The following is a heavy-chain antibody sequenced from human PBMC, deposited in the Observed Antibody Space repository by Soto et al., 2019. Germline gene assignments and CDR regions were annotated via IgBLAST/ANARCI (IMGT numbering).Heavy chain of an antibody. J-gene: IGHJ4*02. CDR1: GGSISSSSYY. V-gene: IGHV4-39*01. D-gene: IGHD5-18*01. CDR2: IYYGGST. Sequence: QLQLQESGPGLVKPSETLSLTCTVSGGSISSSSYYWDWIRQPPGKGLEWIGSIYYGGSTYSNPSLQSRVSKAVDTSKSQFTLKLSSVTAADTAVYYCAISPHTAMVTDFDYWGQGTLVTVSS. CDR3: AISPHTAMVTDFDY.